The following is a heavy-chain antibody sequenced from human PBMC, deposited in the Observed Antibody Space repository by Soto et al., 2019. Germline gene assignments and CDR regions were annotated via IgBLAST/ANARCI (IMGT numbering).Heavy chain of an antibody. Sequence: EMQLVESGGGWVQPGGSLKLSCVVSGFTFNDSTMHWVRQPSGKGLEWVGRVRAKAHTYATAYAASVKDRFTISRDDSKNTAYLQMNSLKTDDTAVYYCTRRYGDYVFDYWGRGTLVTVSS. V-gene: IGHV3-73*02. J-gene: IGHJ4*02. CDR3: TRRYGDYVFDY. D-gene: IGHD4-17*01. CDR1: GFTFNDST. CDR2: VRAKAHTYAT.